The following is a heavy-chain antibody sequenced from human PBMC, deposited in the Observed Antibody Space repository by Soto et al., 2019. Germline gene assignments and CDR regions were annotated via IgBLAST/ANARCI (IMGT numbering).Heavy chain of an antibody. CDR1: SGSFSGYY. CDR2: ISQSGST. J-gene: IGHJ5*02. D-gene: IGHD3-10*01. CDR3: ARGRSLRPKSPFRPQFGRSWFAP. Sequence: SETLSLTYAVYSGSFSGYYWSWLRQPPGKGLEWIGEISQSGSTNYNPSLESRVTISVDTSKNQFSLRLNSVTAADTSVYYCARGRSLRPKSPFRPQFGRSWFAPWGQGTLVTVSS. V-gene: IGHV4-34*01.